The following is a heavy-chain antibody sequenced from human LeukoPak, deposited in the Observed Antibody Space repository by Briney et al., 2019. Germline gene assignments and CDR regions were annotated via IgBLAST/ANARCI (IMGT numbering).Heavy chain of an antibody. CDR2: INHSGST. CDR3: ARRGSGDSFDT. J-gene: IGHJ5*02. Sequence: SETLSLTCAVYGGSFSGYYWSWIRQPPGKGLEWIGEINHSGSTNYNPSLKSRVTMSVDTSKNQFSLTLSSVTAADTALYYCARRGSGDSFDTWGQGTLVIVSS. CDR1: GGSFSGYY. V-gene: IGHV4-34*01. D-gene: IGHD3-22*01.